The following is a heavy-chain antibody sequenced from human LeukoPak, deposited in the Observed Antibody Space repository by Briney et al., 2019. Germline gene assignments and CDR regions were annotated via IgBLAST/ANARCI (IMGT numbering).Heavy chain of an antibody. V-gene: IGHV3-23*01. J-gene: IGHJ6*03. CDR2: INSSGGKT. Sequence: GGSLRLSCSASGFSFSSYAMSWVRQAPGKGLEWVSDINSSGGKTYYADSVKGRFTISRDNAKKSLYLQMNSLRAEDTAVYYCAKTTVTPPYYMDVWGKGTTVTVSS. D-gene: IGHD4-11*01. CDR3: AKTTVTPPYYMDV. CDR1: GFSFSSYA.